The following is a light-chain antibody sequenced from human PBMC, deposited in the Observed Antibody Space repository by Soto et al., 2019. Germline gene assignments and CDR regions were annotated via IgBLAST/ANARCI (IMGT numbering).Light chain of an antibody. V-gene: IGKV3-20*01. Sequence: IVLTQSPGTLSLSPGERATLSCRASQSVSSSYLAWYQQKPGQAPRLLIYGASSRATGIPDRFSGSGSGTDFTLNISRLEPEDFAVYYCQQYGSSPRTFGQGTKLEIK. CDR2: GAS. J-gene: IGKJ2*01. CDR3: QQYGSSPRT. CDR1: QSVSSSY.